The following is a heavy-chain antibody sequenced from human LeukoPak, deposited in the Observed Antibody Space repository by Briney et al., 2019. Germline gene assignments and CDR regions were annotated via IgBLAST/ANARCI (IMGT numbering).Heavy chain of an antibody. CDR3: ARVNPYSGSYSADY. CDR1: GGSISSGSYY. CDR2: IYTSGST. D-gene: IGHD1-26*01. Sequence: TSQTLSLTCTVSGGSISSGSYYWSWIRQPPGKGLEWIGRIYTSGSTNYNPSLKSRVTISLDTSKNQFSLKLSSVTAADTAVYYCARVNPYSGSYSADYWGQGTLVTVSS. V-gene: IGHV4-61*02. J-gene: IGHJ4*02.